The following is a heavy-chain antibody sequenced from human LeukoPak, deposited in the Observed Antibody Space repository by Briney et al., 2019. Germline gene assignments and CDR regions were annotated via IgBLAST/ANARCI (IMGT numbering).Heavy chain of an antibody. J-gene: IGHJ3*02. Sequence: PGGSLRLSCAASGFTVSRNYMSWVRQAPGKGLEWVAFIRYDGTNKYYADSVKGRFTISRDNSKNTLFLQMNSLRAEDTAVYYCARSNYYDSRSWGFDIWGQGTMVTVSS. CDR2: IRYDGTNK. D-gene: IGHD3-22*01. V-gene: IGHV3-30*02. CDR1: GFTVSRNY. CDR3: ARSNYYDSRSWGFDI.